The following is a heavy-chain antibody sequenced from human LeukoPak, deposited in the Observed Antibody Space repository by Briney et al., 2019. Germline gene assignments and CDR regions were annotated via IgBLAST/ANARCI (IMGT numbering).Heavy chain of an antibody. CDR2: ISYDGGKK. CDR1: GFTFSSHD. J-gene: IGHJ4*02. Sequence: GGSLRLSCAASGFTFSSHDMHWVRQAPGKGLEWVAIISYDGGKKDYADSVKGRFPISRDNSRNTLYLQMNSLRAEDTAVYYCAKDRSKGSYGDDFDFWGQGTLVTVSS. CDR3: AKDRSKGSYGDDFDF. V-gene: IGHV3-30*18. D-gene: IGHD1-26*01.